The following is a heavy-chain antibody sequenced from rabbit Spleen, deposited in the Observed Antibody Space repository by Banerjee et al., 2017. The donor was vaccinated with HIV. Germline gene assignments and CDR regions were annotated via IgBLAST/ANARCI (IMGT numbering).Heavy chain of an antibody. D-gene: IGHD4-1*01. CDR2: IDPVFGIA. CDR3: ARDYNSGWDL. J-gene: IGHJ4*01. Sequence: QQQLEESGGGLVKPGGTLTLTCKASGIDFTTYYMSWVRQAPGKGLEWIGSIDPVFGIANYASWVNGRFTISRDNAQNTVDLQINSLTAADTATYFCARDYNSGWDLWGPGTLVTVS. V-gene: IGHV1S43*01. CDR1: GIDFTTYY.